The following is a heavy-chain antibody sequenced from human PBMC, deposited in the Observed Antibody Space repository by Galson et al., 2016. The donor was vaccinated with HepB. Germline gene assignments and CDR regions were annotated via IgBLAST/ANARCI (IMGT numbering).Heavy chain of an antibody. CDR2: IWSDGSNK. Sequence: SLRLSCAASGFTFSSYGMHWVRQAPGKGLEWVAFIWSDGSNKYYADSVKGRFTISRDNSKNTLYVQMNSLRAEDTAVYYCARGGDIVMIPAAWFDSWGQGTLVTVSS. V-gene: IGHV3-33*01. CDR3: ARGGDIVMIPAAWFDS. CDR1: GFTFSSYG. J-gene: IGHJ5*01. D-gene: IGHD2-2*01.